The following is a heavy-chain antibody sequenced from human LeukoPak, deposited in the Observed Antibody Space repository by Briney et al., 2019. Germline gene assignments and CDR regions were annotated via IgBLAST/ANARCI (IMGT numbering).Heavy chain of an antibody. V-gene: IGHV5-51*01. CDR2: IYPGDSDT. Sequence: GASLKISCKGSGYSFTSYWIGWVRQMPGKGLEWMGIIYPGDSDTRYSPSFQGQVTISADKSISTAYLQWISLQASDTAMYYCARPYSSGWYSAFDIWGQGTMVTVSS. CDR1: GYSFTSYW. D-gene: IGHD6-19*01. J-gene: IGHJ3*02. CDR3: ARPYSSGWYSAFDI.